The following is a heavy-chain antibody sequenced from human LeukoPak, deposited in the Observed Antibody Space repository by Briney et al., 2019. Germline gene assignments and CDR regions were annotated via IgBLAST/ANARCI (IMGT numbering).Heavy chain of an antibody. V-gene: IGHV3-48*02. Sequence: GGSLRLSCVISGFTVSSYSMNWVRQAPGKGLDWVSYISSSSGAIYYADSVRGRFTISRDNAKNSLYMQMNSLRDEDTAVYYCARGSPWELDCWGQGTLVTVSS. D-gene: IGHD3-10*01. CDR3: ARGSPWELDC. CDR2: ISSSSGAI. J-gene: IGHJ4*02. CDR1: GFTVSSYS.